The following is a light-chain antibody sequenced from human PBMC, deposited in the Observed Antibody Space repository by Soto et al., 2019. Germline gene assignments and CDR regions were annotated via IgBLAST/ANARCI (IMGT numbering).Light chain of an antibody. CDR2: GVS. CDR1: QSLSSNY. J-gene: IGKJ5*01. CDR3: QQYVSAPIT. V-gene: IGKV3-20*01. Sequence: EIVLTQSPGTLSLSPGERATLSCRASQSLSSNYLAWYQQKPGQAPRLLIYGVSSRATGVPDSFSGSGSGTDFTLTISRLEPEDFAVYYCQQYVSAPITFGQGTRLEIK.